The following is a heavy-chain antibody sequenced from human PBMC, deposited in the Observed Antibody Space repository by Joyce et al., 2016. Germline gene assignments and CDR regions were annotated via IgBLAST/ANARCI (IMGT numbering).Heavy chain of an antibody. V-gene: IGHV3-74*01. J-gene: IGHJ4*02. CDR3: GSVFEY. Sequence: EVQLVESGGGLLQPGGSLRLSCAASGFTFTNYGMHWVRQAPGKGLVWVARVDSDGSGPSYADSVKGRLTISRDNAKNMVYLPMNSLRIEDTAVYYCGSVFEYWGRGALVTVSS. CDR1: GFTFTNYG. CDR2: VDSDGSGP.